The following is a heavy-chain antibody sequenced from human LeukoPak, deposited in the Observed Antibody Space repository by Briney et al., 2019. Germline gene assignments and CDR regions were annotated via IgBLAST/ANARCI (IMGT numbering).Heavy chain of an antibody. V-gene: IGHV1-18*01. Sequence: ASVKVSCKASGYTFTSYGISWVRQAPGQGLEWMGWISAYNGNTNYAQKLQGRVTMATDTSTSTAYMELSSLRSEDTAVYYCATLGYCSGGSCSHQDFDYWGQGTLVTVSS. D-gene: IGHD2-15*01. CDR3: ATLGYCSGGSCSHQDFDY. CDR1: GYTFTSYG. J-gene: IGHJ4*02. CDR2: ISAYNGNT.